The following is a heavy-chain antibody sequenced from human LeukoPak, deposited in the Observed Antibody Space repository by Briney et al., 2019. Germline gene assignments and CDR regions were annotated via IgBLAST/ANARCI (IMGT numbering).Heavy chain of an antibody. D-gene: IGHD1-26*01. CDR2: NRGYNGNT. V-gene: IGHV1-18*01. CDR3: ERWSGGITLSAVGDFDY. Sequence: ASLKVSCKTSGYAVTSVGIRCQGQGRGQGLEWVVWNRGYNGNTNYAQKFQGRVTLTTDPSTNTGYMERRSLRSADTAVYYCERWSGGITLSAVGDFDYWGQGTLLPVSS. J-gene: IGHJ4*02. CDR1: GYAVTSVG.